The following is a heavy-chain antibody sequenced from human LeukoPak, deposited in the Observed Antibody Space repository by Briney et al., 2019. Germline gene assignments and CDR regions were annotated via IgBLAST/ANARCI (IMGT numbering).Heavy chain of an antibody. CDR3: ARDGVVSPGRAFDI. D-gene: IGHD2-8*02. J-gene: IGHJ3*02. CDR2: TYYRSKWYN. Sequence: SQTLSLTCAISGDSVSSNSAAWIWIRQSPSRGLEWLGRTYYRSKWYNDYAVSVKSRITINPDTSKNQFSLQLNSVTPEDTAVYYCARDGVVSPGRAFDIWGQGTMVTVSS. CDR1: GDSVSSNSAA. V-gene: IGHV6-1*01.